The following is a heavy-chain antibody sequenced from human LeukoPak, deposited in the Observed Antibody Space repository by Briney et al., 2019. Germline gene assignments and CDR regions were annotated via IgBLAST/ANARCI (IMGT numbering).Heavy chain of an antibody. CDR1: RFTFSNYE. Sequence: GGSLRLSCAASRFTFSNYEMHWVRQAPGKGLEWLSDFSSSGSTIYYAASVKGRFTISRDNAKNSLYPQMNSLRDEDTAMYYCARDHSSDWYSLVVTSENFQHWGQGTLVTVSS. D-gene: IGHD6-19*01. J-gene: IGHJ1*01. CDR2: FSSSGSTI. CDR3: ARDHSSDWYSLVVTSENFQH. V-gene: IGHV3-48*03.